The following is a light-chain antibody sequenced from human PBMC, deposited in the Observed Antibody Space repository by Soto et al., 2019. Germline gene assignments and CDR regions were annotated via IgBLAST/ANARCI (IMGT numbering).Light chain of an antibody. J-gene: IGKJ1*01. CDR1: ETIRGL. CDR3: QQYGNSHPTT. V-gene: IGKV3-20*01. CDR2: GAS. Sequence: EIVLTQSPATLSLSPGERATLSCRASETIRGLLAWYQQRPGQTPRLLIYGASSRATGIPDRFSGSGSGTDFTLTISRLEHEDFAVYYCQQYGNSHPTTFGQGTKVDIK.